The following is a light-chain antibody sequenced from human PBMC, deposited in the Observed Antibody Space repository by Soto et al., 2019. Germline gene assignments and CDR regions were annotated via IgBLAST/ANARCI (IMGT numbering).Light chain of an antibody. CDR2: KAS. CDR1: QTISSL. CDR3: KQYNSYPLT. J-gene: IGKJ5*01. Sequence: DIQMTQSPSTLSASVGDRVTITCRASQTISSLLAWYQQKPGRAPTLLIYKASTLESGVPSRFSGSGSGTEFTLTISSLQPVDFATYYCKQYNSYPLTFGQGTRLEIK. V-gene: IGKV1-5*03.